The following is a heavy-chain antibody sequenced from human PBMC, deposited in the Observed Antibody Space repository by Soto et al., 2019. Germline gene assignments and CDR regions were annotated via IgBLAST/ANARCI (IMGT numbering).Heavy chain of an antibody. J-gene: IGHJ6*02. CDR2: INPSGGST. CDR1: GYTFTSYY. CDR3: ARATDPPYYYYYGMDV. D-gene: IGHD4-17*01. V-gene: IGHV1-46*01. Sequence: ASVKVSCKASGYTFTSYYMHWVRQAPGQGLEWMGIINPSGGSTSYAQKFQGRVTISRDNSKNTLYLQMNSLRAEDTAVYYCARATDPPYYYYYGMDVWGQGTTVTVSS.